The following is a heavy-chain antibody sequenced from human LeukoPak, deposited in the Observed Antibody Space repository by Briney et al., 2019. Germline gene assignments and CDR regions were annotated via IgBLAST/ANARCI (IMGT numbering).Heavy chain of an antibody. CDR2: ISYDGSNK. Sequence: NPGGSLRLSCAASGFTFSSYAMHWVRQAPGKGLEWVAAISYDGSNKYYADSVKGRFTISRDNSKNTLYLQMNSLRAEDTAVYYCARDGLRFLEWFVYYYGMDVWGQGTTVTVSS. D-gene: IGHD3-3*01. CDR1: GFTFSSYA. J-gene: IGHJ6*02. CDR3: ARDGLRFLEWFVYYYGMDV. V-gene: IGHV3-30-3*01.